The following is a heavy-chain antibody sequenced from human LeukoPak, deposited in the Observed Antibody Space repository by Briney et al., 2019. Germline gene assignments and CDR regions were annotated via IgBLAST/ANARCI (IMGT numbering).Heavy chain of an antibody. CDR3: ARDLIKVL. Sequence: LSLTCAVYGGSFSGYYWSWIRQAPGKGLEWVSYISSSGSTIYYADSVKGRFTISRDNAKNSLYLQMNSLRAEDTAVYYCARDLIKVLWGQGTLVTVSS. D-gene: IGHD3-22*01. CDR1: GGSFSGYY. J-gene: IGHJ4*02. V-gene: IGHV3-11*04. CDR2: ISSSGSTI.